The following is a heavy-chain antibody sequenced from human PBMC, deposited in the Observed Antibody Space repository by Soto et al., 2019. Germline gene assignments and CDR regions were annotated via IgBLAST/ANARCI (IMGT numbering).Heavy chain of an antibody. V-gene: IGHV4-39*01. CDR2: LHYSGST. D-gene: IGHD3-10*01. Sequence: KTSETLSLTCTVSGGSISSSSYYWGWIRQPPGKGLEWIGSLHYSGSTYYNPSLKSRVSISVDTSKIQFSLRLSSVTAADTAVYYCARQVLGSDYYGMDVWGQGTTVTVSS. J-gene: IGHJ6*02. CDR1: GGSISSSSYY. CDR3: ARQVLGSDYYGMDV.